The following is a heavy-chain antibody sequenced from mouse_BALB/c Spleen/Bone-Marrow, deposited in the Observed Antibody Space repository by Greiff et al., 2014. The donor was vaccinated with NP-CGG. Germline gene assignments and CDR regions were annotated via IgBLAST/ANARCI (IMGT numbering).Heavy chain of an antibody. V-gene: IGHV14-3*02. CDR3: ARYGNGLMDY. J-gene: IGHJ4*01. Sequence: VQLQQSGAELVKPGASVKLSCTASGFNIKDTYMHWVKQRPEQGLEWIGRIDTANGNTKYDPKFQGKATITADTYSNTAYLQLSSLTSEDTAVYYCARYGNGLMDYWGQGTSVTVSS. CDR2: IDTANGNT. D-gene: IGHD2-1*01. CDR1: GFNIKDTY.